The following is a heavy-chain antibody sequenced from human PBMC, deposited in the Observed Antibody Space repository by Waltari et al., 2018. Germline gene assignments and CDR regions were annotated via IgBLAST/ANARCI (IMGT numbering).Heavy chain of an antibody. D-gene: IGHD6-13*01. CDR2: ISNSGST. J-gene: IGHJ4*02. V-gene: IGHV4-39*01. Sequence: QLQLQESGPGLVTPSETLSLTRTLPGGSISSGHYYRGWIRQPPGKGLEWIGSISNSGSTLHNPSLKSRVTISVDTSKNQFSLKLTSVTAADTAVYYCARLGSAAVDYWGQGTLVTVSS. CDR3: ARLGSAAVDY. CDR1: GGSISSGHYY.